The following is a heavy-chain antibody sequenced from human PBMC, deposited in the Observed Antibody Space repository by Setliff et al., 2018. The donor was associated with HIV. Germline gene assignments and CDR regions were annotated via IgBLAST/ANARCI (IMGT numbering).Heavy chain of an antibody. CDR1: GSIFSISY. V-gene: IGHV3-74*03. J-gene: IGHJ4*02. CDR2: ISSDGSTT. Sequence: HPGGSLRLSCAATGSIFSISYMHWVRQAPGRGLEWVSLISSDGSTTTYADSVKGRFTVSRDNARNTLYLQMNSLRPDDTAVYYCATDRFFVANYWGPGTLVTVSS. CDR3: ATDRFFVANY. D-gene: IGHD2-8*01.